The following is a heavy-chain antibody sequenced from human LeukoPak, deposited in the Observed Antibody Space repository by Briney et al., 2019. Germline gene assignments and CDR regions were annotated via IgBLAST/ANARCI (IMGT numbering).Heavy chain of an antibody. V-gene: IGHV4-59*01. CDR2: MYYNGST. J-gene: IGHJ4*02. CDR3: ARDFSGSSGGY. D-gene: IGHD3-10*01. Sequence: SETLFLTCTVSGGSMGSYYWSWIRQPPGKGLEWIGYMYYNGSTKYNPSLQSRVTISVDTSKNQFSLKLSSVTAADTAVYYCARDFSGSSGGYWGQGTLVTVSS. CDR1: GGSMGSYY.